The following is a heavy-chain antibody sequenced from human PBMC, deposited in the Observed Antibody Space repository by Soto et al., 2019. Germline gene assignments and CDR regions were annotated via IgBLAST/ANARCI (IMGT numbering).Heavy chain of an antibody. CDR2: IIHGESES. CDR1: GYSFGNYW. D-gene: IGHD4-4*01. CDR3: VRPSNNYVAH. J-gene: IGHJ4*02. V-gene: IGHV5-51*01. Sequence: PGESLKISCKASGYSFGNYWIGWACQMPGKGLEWMAIIIHGESESRYSPSSQGQVTTSADKSISTAYLQWNSLKASDTAMYYCVRPSNNYVAHWGQGTLCTVSS.